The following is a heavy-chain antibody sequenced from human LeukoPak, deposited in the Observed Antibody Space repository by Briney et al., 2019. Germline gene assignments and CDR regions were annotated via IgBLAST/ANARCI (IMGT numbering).Heavy chain of an antibody. CDR2: ISGSDSNT. D-gene: IGHD1-26*01. J-gene: IGHJ4*02. CDR1: GFTFSSYW. V-gene: IGHV3-23*01. Sequence: GGSLRLSCAASGFTFSSYWMSWVRQAPGKGLDWVSAISGSDSNTYYADSVKGRFTISRDNSKNTLYLQMNSLRAEDTVKYYCAKWREGAFDYWGQGILVTVSS. CDR3: AKWREGAFDY.